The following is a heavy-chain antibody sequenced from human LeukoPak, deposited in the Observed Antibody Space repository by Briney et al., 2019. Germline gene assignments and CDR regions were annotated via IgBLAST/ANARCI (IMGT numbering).Heavy chain of an antibody. J-gene: IGHJ4*02. V-gene: IGHV4-59*01. CDR3: ARNLIPEQLVMNF. CDR1: GGSISSYY. D-gene: IGHD6-13*01. Sequence: SETLSLTCTVSGGSISSYYWSWIRQPPGKGLEWIGYVYYTGSTNYNPSLKTRVTMSVDTSKNQFSLNLKSVTPDDTAVYYCARNLIPEQLVMNFWGQGTLVTVSS. CDR2: VYYTGST.